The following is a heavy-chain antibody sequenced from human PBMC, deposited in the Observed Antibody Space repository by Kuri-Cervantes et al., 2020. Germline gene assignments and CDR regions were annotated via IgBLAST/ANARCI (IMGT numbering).Heavy chain of an antibody. CDR2: ITPFNGNT. V-gene: IGHV1-45*02. D-gene: IGHD1-1*01. J-gene: IGHJ6*03. Sequence: SVKVSCKASGYTFTYRYLHWVRQAPGQALEWMGWITPFNGNTNYAQKFQDRVTITRDRSMSTAYMELSGLRSGDTAVYYCARATTWTGDYYYVDVWGKGTTVTVSS. CDR1: GYTFTYRY. CDR3: ARATTWTGDYYYVDV.